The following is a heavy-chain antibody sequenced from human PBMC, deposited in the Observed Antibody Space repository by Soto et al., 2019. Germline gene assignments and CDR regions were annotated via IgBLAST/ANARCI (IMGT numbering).Heavy chain of an antibody. V-gene: IGHV3-30*18. D-gene: IGHD6-13*01. CDR1: GFTFSSYN. CDR3: AKDKGITAEKYYFDY. CDR2: ISNDGNNK. Sequence: AGGSLRLSCAASGFTFSSYNMNWVRQAPGKGLERVAFISNDGNNKYFSDFVKGRFTVSRDNSMNTLYLQMNSLTVEDTAVYYCAKDKGITAEKYYFDYWGQGILVTVSS. J-gene: IGHJ4*02.